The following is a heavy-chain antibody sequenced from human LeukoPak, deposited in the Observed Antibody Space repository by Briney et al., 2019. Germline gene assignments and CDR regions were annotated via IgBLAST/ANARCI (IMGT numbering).Heavy chain of an antibody. CDR3: ARDSFAGYDSSGYSSYDY. CDR2: ISSYSTYI. V-gene: IGHV3-21*01. CDR1: GFTFSDYS. D-gene: IGHD3-22*01. Sequence: GGSLRLSCAASGFTFSDYSMNWVRQAPGKGLEWVSFISSYSTYIYYADSLKGRFTISRDNAKNSLYLQMNSLRAEDTAVYYCARDSFAGYDSSGYSSYDYWGQGTLVTVSS. J-gene: IGHJ4*02.